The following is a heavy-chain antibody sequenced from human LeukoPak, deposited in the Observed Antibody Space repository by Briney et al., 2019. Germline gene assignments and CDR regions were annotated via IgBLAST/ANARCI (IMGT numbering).Heavy chain of an antibody. J-gene: IGHJ4*02. Sequence: GRSLRLSCAASGFTFSSYAMHWVRQAPGKGLEWMAVISYDGKVTYYADSVKGRFTISRDNAKNTLYLEMNRLRAEDTAVYYCARDNTYMFDYWGQGTQVTVSS. CDR3: ARDNTYMFDY. D-gene: IGHD2-2*02. CDR1: GFTFSSYA. CDR2: ISYDGKVT. V-gene: IGHV3-30*04.